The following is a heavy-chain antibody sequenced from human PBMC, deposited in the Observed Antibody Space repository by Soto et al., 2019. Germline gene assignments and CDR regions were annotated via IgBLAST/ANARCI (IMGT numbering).Heavy chain of an antibody. CDR3: ASAGGLGAVAADY. CDR2: IYHSGST. J-gene: IGHJ4*02. Sequence: QLQLQESGSGLVKPSQTLSLTCAVSGGSISSGGYSWSWIRQPPGKGLEWIGYIYHSGSTYYNPSLKSRVTISVDGSKNPFSLKLSSATAADTAVYYCASAGGLGAVAADYWGQGTLVTVSS. D-gene: IGHD6-19*01. CDR1: GGSISSGGYS. V-gene: IGHV4-30-2*01.